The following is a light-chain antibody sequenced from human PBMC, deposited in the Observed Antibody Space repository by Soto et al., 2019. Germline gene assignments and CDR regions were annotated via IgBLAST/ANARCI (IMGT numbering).Light chain of an antibody. CDR1: TNDIGGYYNY. J-gene: IGLJ1*01. CDR2: EVS. V-gene: IGLV2-14*01. CDR3: SSYTTGSTYV. Sequence: QSVLTQPASVSGSPGQSITISCSGTTNDIGGYYNYVSWYQQHPGKAPKLMIFEVSNRPSGVSNRFSDSKSGSTASLTISGLQAEDEADYYCSSYTTGSTYVFGPGTKVTVL.